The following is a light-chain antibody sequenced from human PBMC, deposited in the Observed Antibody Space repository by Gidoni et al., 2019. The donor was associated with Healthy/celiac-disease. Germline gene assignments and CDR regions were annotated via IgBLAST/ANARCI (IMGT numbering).Light chain of an antibody. Sequence: DIQMTQSPSTLSASVGDRVTSTCRASQRISSWLAWYQQQPGKAPMLLIYYASIFGSVVPSRFSGSGSGTEFTLTISSLQPYDFATYYCQRYNSYSWTFGQGTKVEIK. CDR1: QRISSW. CDR2: YAS. CDR3: QRYNSYSWT. V-gene: IGKV1-5*01. J-gene: IGKJ1*01.